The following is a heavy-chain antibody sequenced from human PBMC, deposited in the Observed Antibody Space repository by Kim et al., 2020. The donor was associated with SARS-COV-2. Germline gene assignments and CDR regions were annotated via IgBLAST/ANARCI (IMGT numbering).Heavy chain of an antibody. Sequence: SVKVSCKASGVTFTKSTINWVRQAPGQGLEWMGRTIPILDIADYAQKFQGRVTITADKSTTTAYMELSSLRSADTAIYYCASGFLLNDNWFYSWGQGTLVTVSS. V-gene: IGHV1-69*02. CDR3: ASGFLLNDNWFYS. CDR1: GVTFTKST. J-gene: IGHJ5*01. D-gene: IGHD3-22*01. CDR2: TIPILDIA.